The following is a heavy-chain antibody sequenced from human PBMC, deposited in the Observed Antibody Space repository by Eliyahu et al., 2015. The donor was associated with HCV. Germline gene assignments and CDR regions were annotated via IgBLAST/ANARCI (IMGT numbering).Heavy chain of an antibody. Sequence: EVQLLESGGGLVQPGGSLRLSCAASGFPFXSYXMSWVRQAPGKGLEWVSAISGSGGSTYYADSVKGRFTISRDNSKNTLYLQMNSLRAEDTAVYYCAKDLAEYQLLFYYGMDVWGQGTTVTVSS. CDR3: AKDLAEYQLLFYYGMDV. V-gene: IGHV3-23*01. J-gene: IGHJ6*02. CDR2: ISGSGGST. CDR1: GFPFXSYX. D-gene: IGHD2-2*01.